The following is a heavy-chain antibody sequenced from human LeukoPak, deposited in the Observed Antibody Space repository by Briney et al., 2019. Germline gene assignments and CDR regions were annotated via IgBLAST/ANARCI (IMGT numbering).Heavy chain of an antibody. J-gene: IGHJ4*02. CDR2: ISYDGSNK. V-gene: IGHV3-30-3*01. CDR3: ARDAVDTAMVGLLFRWHYFDY. Sequence: QSGGSLRLSCAASGFTFSSYAMHWVRLAPGKGLEWVAVISYDGSNKYYADSVKGRFTISRDNSKNTLYLQMNSLRAEDTAVYYCARDAVDTAMVGLLFRWHYFDYWGQGTLSPSPQ. D-gene: IGHD5-18*01. CDR1: GFTFSSYA.